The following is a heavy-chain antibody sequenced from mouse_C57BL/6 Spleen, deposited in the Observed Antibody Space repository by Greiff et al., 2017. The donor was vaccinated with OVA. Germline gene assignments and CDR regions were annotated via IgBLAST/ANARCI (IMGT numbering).Heavy chain of an antibody. CDR3: ARKLPQGDAMDY. D-gene: IGHD2-12*01. V-gene: IGHV1-72*01. Sequence: QVQLQQPGAELVKPGASVKLSCKASGYTFTSYWMHWVKQRPGRGLEWIGRIYPNSGGPKYNAKFKSKAILTVDKPTSTAYRQLSSLTSEDSAVYYCARKLPQGDAMDYWGQGTSVTVSS. CDR1: GYTFTSYW. J-gene: IGHJ4*01. CDR2: IYPNSGGP.